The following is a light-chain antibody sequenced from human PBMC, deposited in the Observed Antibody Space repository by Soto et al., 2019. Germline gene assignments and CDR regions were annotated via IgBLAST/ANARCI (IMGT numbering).Light chain of an antibody. CDR1: SSDVGGSNY. CDR2: DVS. Sequence: QSALTQPASVSGSPGQSITISCTGTSSDVGGSNYVSWYQQHPGKAPKLMIYDVSNRPSGVSNRFSGSKSGNTASLTISGVQAEDEADYYCGSYTSSSTLHVFGTGTKVTVL. V-gene: IGLV2-14*01. CDR3: GSYTSSSTLHV. J-gene: IGLJ1*01.